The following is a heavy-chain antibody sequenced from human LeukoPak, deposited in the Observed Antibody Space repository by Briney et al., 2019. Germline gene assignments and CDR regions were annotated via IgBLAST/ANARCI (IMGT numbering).Heavy chain of an antibody. V-gene: IGHV3-23*01. D-gene: IGHD2-21*02. CDR3: VQGGGYCGGDCFFYFDY. CDR2: ISGSGINT. Sequence: GGSLRLSCAASGFTFSSNPMSWVRQAPGKGLEWVSAISGSGINTYYADSVTGRFTISRDNSRNTLYLQMNSLRAEDTAVYYWVQGGGYCGGDCFFYFDYWGPGTLVTVSS. J-gene: IGHJ4*02. CDR1: GFTFSSNP.